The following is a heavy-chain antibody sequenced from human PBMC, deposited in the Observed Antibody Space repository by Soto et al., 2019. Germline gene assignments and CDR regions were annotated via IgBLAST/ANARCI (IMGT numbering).Heavy chain of an antibody. Sequence: PSETLSLTCTVSGGSVISPNSYWGWIRRAPGKELEWLGNIYYSRSTYYIPSLESRLTISADTSKNQFSLRLRSDDTAVYYCARDLGENSSGWYHYYGMDVWGQGTTVTVSS. D-gene: IGHD6-19*01. CDR1: GGSVISPNSY. CDR3: ARDLGENSSGWYHYYGMDV. J-gene: IGHJ6*02. CDR2: IYYSRST. V-gene: IGHV4-39*07.